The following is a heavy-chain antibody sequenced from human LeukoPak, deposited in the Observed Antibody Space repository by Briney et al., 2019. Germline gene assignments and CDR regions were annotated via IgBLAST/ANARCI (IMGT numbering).Heavy chain of an antibody. V-gene: IGHV1-24*01. Sequence: GGSLRLSCAASGFTFSIYGMHWVRQAPGKGLEWMGGFDPEDGETIYAQKFQGRVTMTEDTSTDTAYMELSSLRSEDTAVYYCATDPRWRGPTYAYWGQGTLVTVSS. J-gene: IGHJ4*02. CDR1: GFTFSIYG. CDR2: FDPEDGET. CDR3: ATDPRWRGPTYAY. D-gene: IGHD4-23*01.